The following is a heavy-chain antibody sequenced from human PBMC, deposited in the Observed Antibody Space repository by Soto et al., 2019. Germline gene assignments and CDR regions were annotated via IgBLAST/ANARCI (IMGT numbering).Heavy chain of an antibody. CDR2: INAGNGKT. V-gene: IGHV1-3*01. D-gene: IGHD5-12*01. CDR3: AGGRWVATTADYYLDS. Sequence: ASVKVSCKASGYSFSDFAVHWVRQAPGQRPQWMGWINAGNGKTKYSQNFQGRFTIARDTSASTAYMDLSSLTSEDAAVYYCAGGRWVATTADYYLDSWGQGTQVTVSS. CDR1: GYSFSDFA. J-gene: IGHJ4*02.